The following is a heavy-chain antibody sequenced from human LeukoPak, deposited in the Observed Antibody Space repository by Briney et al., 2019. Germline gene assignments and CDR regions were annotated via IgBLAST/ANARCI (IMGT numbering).Heavy chain of an antibody. D-gene: IGHD3-10*01. CDR1: GFTFSSYT. J-gene: IGHJ4*02. CDR3: ARVPGN. CDR2: ISTSSDYI. V-gene: IGHV3-21*01. Sequence: GGSLRLSCAASGFTFSSYTMYWVRQAPGKGLEWVSSISTSSDYIYYADSVKGRFTISRDNAKNSLYLQMNSLRAEDTAVYYCARVPGNWGQGTLVTVSS.